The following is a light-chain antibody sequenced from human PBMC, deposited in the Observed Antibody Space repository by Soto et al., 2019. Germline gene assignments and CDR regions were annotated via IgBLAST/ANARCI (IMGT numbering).Light chain of an antibody. V-gene: IGKV1-39*01. Sequence: IQMTQSPSSLSASLGDRLTITCRASQSISRFLNWYQHKPGKAPKFLIYATSSLQSGVPSRFSGSGSGTDFTLTISTLQPDDFETYYCQQYNTYTWTFGQGTKVDIK. CDR2: ATS. CDR1: QSISRF. CDR3: QQYNTYTWT. J-gene: IGKJ1*01.